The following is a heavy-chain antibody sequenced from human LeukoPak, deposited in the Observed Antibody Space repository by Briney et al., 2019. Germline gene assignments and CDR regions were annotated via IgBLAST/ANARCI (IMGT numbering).Heavy chain of an antibody. V-gene: IGHV4-34*01. J-gene: IGHJ4*02. Sequence: PSETLSLTCAVYGGSFSGYYWSWIRQPPGKGLEWIGEINHSGSTNYNPSLKSRVTISVDTSKNQFSLKLSSVTAADTAVYYCARGLGSSWAPRPYYFDYWGQGTLVTVSS. D-gene: IGHD6-13*01. CDR1: GGSFSGYY. CDR3: ARGLGSSWAPRPYYFDY. CDR2: INHSGST.